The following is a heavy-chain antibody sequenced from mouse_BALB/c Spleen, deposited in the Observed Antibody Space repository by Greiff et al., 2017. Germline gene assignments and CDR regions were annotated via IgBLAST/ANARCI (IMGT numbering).Heavy chain of an antibody. CDR1: GFTFSSFG. V-gene: IGHV5-17*02. CDR3: ARGGITYYFDY. Sequence: EVKLVESGGGLVQPGGSRKLSCAASGFTFSSFGMHWVRQAPEKGLEWVAYISSGSSTIYYADTVKGRFTISRDNPKNTLFLQMTSLRSEDTAMYYCARGGITYYFDYWGQGTTLTVSS. CDR2: ISSGSSTI. J-gene: IGHJ2*01. D-gene: IGHD2-4*01.